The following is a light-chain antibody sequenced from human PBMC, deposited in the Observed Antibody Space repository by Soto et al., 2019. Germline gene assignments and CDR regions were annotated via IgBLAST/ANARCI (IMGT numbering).Light chain of an antibody. J-gene: IGLJ3*02. CDR1: SSDAGSYNF. CDR2: EDS. V-gene: IGLV2-23*01. CDR3: CSYASSSTYWV. Sequence: QSALTQPASVSRSPGQSITISCTGTSSDAGSYNFVSWYQQHPGKAPKVMIYEDSKRPSGVSNRFSGSKSGNTASLTISGLQAEDEADYYCCSYASSSTYWVFGGGTKLTVL.